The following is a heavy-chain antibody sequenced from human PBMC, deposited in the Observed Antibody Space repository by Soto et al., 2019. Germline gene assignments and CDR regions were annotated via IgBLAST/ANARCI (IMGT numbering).Heavy chain of an antibody. CDR3: AIYTTPFYYFDY. CDR2: MNPDSGKT. CDR1: GYTFTNHD. D-gene: IGHD2-2*02. Sequence: QVQLVQSGAEVRKPGASVKVSCKASGYTFTNHDINWVRQASGQGLEWMGWMNPDSGKTYYVEKFEGRVTMTRDTYTKTAYLELTSLKADDTAVFYCAIYTTPFYYFDYWGQGSLVTVSS. V-gene: IGHV1-8*01. J-gene: IGHJ4*02.